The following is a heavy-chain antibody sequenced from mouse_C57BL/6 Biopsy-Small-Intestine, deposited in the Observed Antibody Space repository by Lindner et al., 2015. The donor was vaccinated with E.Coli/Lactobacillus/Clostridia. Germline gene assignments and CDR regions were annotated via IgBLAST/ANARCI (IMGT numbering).Heavy chain of an antibody. CDR3: ARAGVFDS. V-gene: IGHV1-80*01. J-gene: IGHJ2*01. Sequence: VQLQESGAELVKPGASVKISCKASGYAFSSYWMNRVKQRPGQGLEWIGWIYPGNNNTKYNEKFKGEAALSVDTSSSTAYMQLSSLTSEDSAVYFCARAGVFDSWGQGTTLTVSS. CDR2: IYPGNNNT. CDR1: GYAFSSYW.